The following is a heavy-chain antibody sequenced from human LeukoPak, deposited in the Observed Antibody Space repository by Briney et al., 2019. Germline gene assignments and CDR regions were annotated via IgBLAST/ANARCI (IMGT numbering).Heavy chain of an antibody. Sequence: GGSVRLSCAASGFSFRGYSMNWVRQAPGKGLEWVSYISSSSRVIYYADSVKGRFTISRDNAKNSLYLQMNSLRGEDTAVYYCARDFDTSGYTFDYWGQGALVTVSS. CDR2: ISSSSRVI. D-gene: IGHD3-22*01. J-gene: IGHJ4*02. V-gene: IGHV3-48*01. CDR3: ARDFDTSGYTFDY. CDR1: GFSFRGYS.